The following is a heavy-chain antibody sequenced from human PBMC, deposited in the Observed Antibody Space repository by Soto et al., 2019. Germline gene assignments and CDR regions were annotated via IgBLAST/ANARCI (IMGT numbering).Heavy chain of an antibody. D-gene: IGHD6-13*01. CDR2: ISSTGGTA. Sequence: VQLLDSGGGLVQPGGSLRLSCAASGFTFSSYAMGWVRQAPGKGLEWVSGISSTGGTADYADSVKGRFTISRDNSRNQLNRQMRSLRADDTAIYYCVKDRCNVAAAEVFDSWGQGPLVTVSS. CDR1: GFTFSSYA. V-gene: IGHV3-23*01. CDR3: VKDRCNVAAAEVFDS. J-gene: IGHJ4*02.